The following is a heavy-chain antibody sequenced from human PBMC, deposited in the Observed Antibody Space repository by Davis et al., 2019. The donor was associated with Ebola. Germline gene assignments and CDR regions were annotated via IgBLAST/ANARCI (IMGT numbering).Heavy chain of an antibody. CDR3: ASRGMWELFQ. CDR1: GITFSAYW. Sequence: GESLKISCTASGITFSAYWMHWVRQAPGKGLVWVSRIDSDGRATNYADSVKDRFTISRDNAKNTLYLQMNSLRAEDTAVYYCASRGMWELFQWGQGTLVTVSS. J-gene: IGHJ4*02. CDR2: IDSDGRAT. D-gene: IGHD1-26*01. V-gene: IGHV3-74*01.